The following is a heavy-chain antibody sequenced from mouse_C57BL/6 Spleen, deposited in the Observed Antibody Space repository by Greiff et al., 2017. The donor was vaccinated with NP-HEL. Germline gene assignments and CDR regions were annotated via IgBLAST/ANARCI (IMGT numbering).Heavy chain of an antibody. D-gene: IGHD2-10*02. V-gene: IGHV5-4*03. CDR1: GFTFSSYA. CDR3: ARVWRDAMDY. CDR2: ISDGGSYT. Sequence: EVKVVESGGGLVKPGGSLKLSCAASGFTFSSYAMSWVRQTPEKRLEWVATISDGGSYTYYPDNVKGRFTISRDNAKNNLYLQMSHLKSEDTAMYYCARVWRDAMDYWGQGTSVTVSS. J-gene: IGHJ4*01.